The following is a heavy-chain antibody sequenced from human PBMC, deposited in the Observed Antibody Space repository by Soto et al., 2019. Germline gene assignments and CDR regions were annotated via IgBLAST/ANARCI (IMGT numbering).Heavy chain of an antibody. Sequence: GGSVRLSCAASGFTFSSYGMHWVRQAPGKGLEWVAVISYDGSNKYYADSVKGRFTISRDNSKNTLYLQMNSLRAEDTAVYYCAKDVVTIFGVVRARYYYYGMDVWGQGTTVTVSS. D-gene: IGHD3-3*01. J-gene: IGHJ6*02. V-gene: IGHV3-30*18. CDR3: AKDVVTIFGVVRARYYYYGMDV. CDR2: ISYDGSNK. CDR1: GFTFSSYG.